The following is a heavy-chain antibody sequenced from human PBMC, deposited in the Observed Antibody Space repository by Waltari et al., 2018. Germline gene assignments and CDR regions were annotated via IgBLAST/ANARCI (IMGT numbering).Heavy chain of an antibody. J-gene: IGHJ6*02. Sequence: QVQLVQSGAEVKKPGSSVTVSCKDSGGTFSSYAISWVRQAPGQGLEWMGRIIPIFGTANYAQKFQGRVTITADKSTSTAYMELSSLRSEDTSVYYCAISSSSRMVYYYYGMDVWGQGTTVTVSS. CDR1: GGTFSSYA. CDR2: IIPIFGTA. D-gene: IGHD6-6*01. CDR3: AISSSSRMVYYYYGMDV. V-gene: IGHV1-69*08.